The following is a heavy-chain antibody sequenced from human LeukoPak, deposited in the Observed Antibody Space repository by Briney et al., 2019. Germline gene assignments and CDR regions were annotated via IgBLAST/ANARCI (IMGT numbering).Heavy chain of an antibody. Sequence: GGSLRLSCAASGFSFSSYNMNWVRQAPGKGLEGVSYITSSNTIYYADSVKGRFTISRDNAKNSVYLEMNSLRDEDTAVYYCAREGILAYWGQGTLVTVSS. D-gene: IGHD1-26*01. CDR1: GFSFSSYN. J-gene: IGHJ4*02. CDR2: ITSSNTI. V-gene: IGHV3-48*02. CDR3: AREGILAY.